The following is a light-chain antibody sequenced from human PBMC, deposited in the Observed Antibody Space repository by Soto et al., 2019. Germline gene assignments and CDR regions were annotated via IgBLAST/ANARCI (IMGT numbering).Light chain of an antibody. V-gene: IGKV3-15*01. CDR1: QSVSSS. Sequence: EMVMTQSPATLSVSPGERATLSCRASQSVSSSLAWYQQKPGQAPRLLIYGASTRATGIPARFRGSGSGTEFTLTISSLQSEDLAVYYCQQYNNWPPITFGQGTRLEIK. CDR3: QQYNNWPPIT. CDR2: GAS. J-gene: IGKJ5*01.